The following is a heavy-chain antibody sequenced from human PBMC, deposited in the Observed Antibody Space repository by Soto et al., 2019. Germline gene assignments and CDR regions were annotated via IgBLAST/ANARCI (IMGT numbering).Heavy chain of an antibody. CDR3: AREASVLIPAAQPSRFDS. CDR2: ISPYSGYT. J-gene: IGHJ4*02. CDR1: GYSFMKYG. D-gene: IGHD2-2*01. Sequence: ASVKVSCKGFGYSFMKYGINWVLQAPGQGLEWVGWISPYSGYTHSAQKFHGRLTLTTDTAAGTAYMELRILRSADTALYYCAREASVLIPAAQPSRFDSWGQGTLVTVSS. V-gene: IGHV1-18*01.